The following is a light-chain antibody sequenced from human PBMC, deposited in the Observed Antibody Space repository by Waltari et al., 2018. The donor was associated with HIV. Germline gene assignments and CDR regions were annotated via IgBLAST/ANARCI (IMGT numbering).Light chain of an antibody. CDR3: RSDTSDDTGV. CDR2: DAP. Sequence: QSALTQPASVSGSPGQAITISCTGTTNDIGLYNYVSWYRQYPGKAPQLLIYDAPKRPSGVSNRFPGAKSEKTAALTISGLQAEDEADYYCRSDTSDDTGVFGTGTKVTVL. CDR1: TNDIGLYNY. J-gene: IGLJ1*01. V-gene: IGLV2-14*03.